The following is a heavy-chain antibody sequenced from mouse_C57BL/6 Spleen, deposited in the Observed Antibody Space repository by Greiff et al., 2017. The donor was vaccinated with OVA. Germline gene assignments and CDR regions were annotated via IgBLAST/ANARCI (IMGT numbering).Heavy chain of an antibody. CDR3: ARMSSGYDY. D-gene: IGHD3-2*02. J-gene: IGHJ2*01. Sequence: QVQLKESGAELVRPGSSVKLSCKASGYTFTSYWMHWVKQRPIQGLEWIGNIDPSDSETHYNQKFKDKATLTVDKSSSTAYMQLSSLTSEDSAVYYCARMSSGYDYWGQGTTLTVSS. CDR1: GYTFTSYW. V-gene: IGHV1-52*01. CDR2: IDPSDSET.